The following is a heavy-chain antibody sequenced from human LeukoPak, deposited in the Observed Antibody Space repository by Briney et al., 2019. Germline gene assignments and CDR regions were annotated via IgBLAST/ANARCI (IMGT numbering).Heavy chain of an antibody. J-gene: IGHJ4*02. CDR1: GFTFSSYG. CDR2: ISGSGGST. CDR3: AKAPVTTCSGAYCYPFDY. D-gene: IGHD2-21*01. V-gene: IGHV3-23*01. Sequence: PGGSLRLSCAASGFTFSSYGMSWVRQAPGKGLEGVSAISGSGGSTYYADSVKGRFTISRDNSKNTLYLQMNSLRAEDTAVYYCAKAPVTTCSGAYCYPFDYWGQGTLVTVSS.